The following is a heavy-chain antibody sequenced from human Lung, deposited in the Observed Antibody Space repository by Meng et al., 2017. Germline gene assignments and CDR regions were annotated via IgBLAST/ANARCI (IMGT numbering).Heavy chain of an antibody. V-gene: IGHV3-21*01. J-gene: IGHJ4*02. CDR3: ARFETVGVATGDF. D-gene: IGHD2-15*01. CDR2: ISSDSRYI. Sequence: EVQLVESGGGLVTPGGSLGPSCAASGFTFSNYSMNWVRQAPGKGLEWVSSISSDSRYIFYADSVKGRFTISRDNAKNSLYLQMNSLSPEDTAVFYCARFETVGVATGDFWGQGTLVTVSS. CDR1: GFTFSNYS.